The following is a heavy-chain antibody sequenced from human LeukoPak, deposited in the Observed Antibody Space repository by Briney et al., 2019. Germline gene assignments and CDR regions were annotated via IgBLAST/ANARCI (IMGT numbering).Heavy chain of an antibody. Sequence: GGSLRLSCAASGFTFSSYGMHWVRQAPGKGLEWVAVISYDGSNKYYADSVKGHFPISRETTKITLNLQMNSLRAEDTVVYYCAKAVAAFVYGGQGTLVTVSS. CDR3: AKAVAAFVY. D-gene: IGHD2-15*01. J-gene: IGHJ4*02. CDR1: GFTFSSYG. CDR2: ISYDGSNK. V-gene: IGHV3-30*18.